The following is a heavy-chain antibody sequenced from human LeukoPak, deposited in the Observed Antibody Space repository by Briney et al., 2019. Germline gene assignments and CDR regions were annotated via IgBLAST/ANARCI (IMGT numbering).Heavy chain of an antibody. D-gene: IGHD5-18*01. Sequence: SGGSLRLSCAASGFTFSSYGMHWVRQAPGTGLEWVAFIRYDGSNKYYADSVKGRFTISRDNSKNTLYLQMNSLRAEDTAVYYCAKGSGYSYGSYDYWGQGTLVTVSS. CDR2: IRYDGSNK. J-gene: IGHJ4*02. CDR1: GFTFSSYG. CDR3: AKGSGYSYGSYDY. V-gene: IGHV3-30*02.